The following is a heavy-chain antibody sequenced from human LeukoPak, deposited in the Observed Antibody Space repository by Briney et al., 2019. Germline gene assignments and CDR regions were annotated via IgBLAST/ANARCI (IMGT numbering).Heavy chain of an antibody. J-gene: IGHJ4*02. D-gene: IGHD6-6*01. CDR2: IYPGDSDT. CDR3: ARRFSSSLGIDH. Sequence: GESLKISCKASGYTFSTYWIGWVRQMPGKGLEWMGIIYPGDSDTRYSPSSQGQVTITADKYTSTAYLQWSSLKASDTAMYYCARRFSSSLGIDHWGQGTLVTVSS. CDR1: GYTFSTYW. V-gene: IGHV5-51*01.